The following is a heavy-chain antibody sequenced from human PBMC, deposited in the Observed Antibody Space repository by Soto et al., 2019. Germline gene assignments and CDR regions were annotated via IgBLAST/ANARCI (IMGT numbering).Heavy chain of an antibody. CDR3: ARDGSDSSGWYYYYYGMDV. V-gene: IGHV3-30-3*01. CDR1: GFTFSSYA. Sequence: GGSLRLSCAASGFTFSSYAMHWVRQAPGKGLEWVAVISYDGSNKYYADSVKGRFTISRDNSKNTLYLQMNSLRAEDTAVYYCARDGSDSSGWYYYYYGMDVWGQGTTVTVSS. D-gene: IGHD6-19*01. CDR2: ISYDGSNK. J-gene: IGHJ6*02.